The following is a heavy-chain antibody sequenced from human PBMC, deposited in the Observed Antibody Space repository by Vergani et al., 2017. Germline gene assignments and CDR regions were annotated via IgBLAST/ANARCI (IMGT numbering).Heavy chain of an antibody. V-gene: IGHV3-7*01. CDR2: VNQDGSEK. D-gene: IGHD3-10*01. CDR3: VGDRLIRRGSGNYGIDNYHGMDV. CDR1: GFISSSYW. J-gene: IGHJ6*02. Sequence: EGQLVESGGDWVQRGGSLRLSCAASGFISSSYWMSWVRQAPGKGLEWVANVNQDGSEKYYVDSVRGRFTISRDNAKNSIYLQMNSLRAEDTAVYFCVGDRLIRRGSGNYGIDNYHGMDVWGQGATVSVSS.